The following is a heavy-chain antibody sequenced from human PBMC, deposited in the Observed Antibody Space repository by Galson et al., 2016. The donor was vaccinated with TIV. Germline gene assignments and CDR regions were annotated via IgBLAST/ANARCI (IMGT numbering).Heavy chain of an antibody. Sequence: SLRLSCAASGFSVSYKHMIWVRQTPGKGLEWVSLIYSNDDTYYADSVKGRFTISRDNSKNTLYLQMNSLRAEDTAVYYCARGVVQATAIYGMDVWGQGTTVTVSS. CDR2: IYSNDDT. V-gene: IGHV3-53*01. CDR1: GFSVSYKH. CDR3: ARGVVQATAIYGMDV. D-gene: IGHD2-2*01. J-gene: IGHJ6*02.